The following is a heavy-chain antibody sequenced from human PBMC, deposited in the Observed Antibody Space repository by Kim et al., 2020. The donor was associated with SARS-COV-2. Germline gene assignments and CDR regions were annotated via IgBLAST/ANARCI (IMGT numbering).Heavy chain of an antibody. CDR2: IYYSGST. J-gene: IGHJ5*02. D-gene: IGHD3-10*01. CDR1: GGSISSGGYY. CDR3: ARENYGSGSYYPNWFDP. V-gene: IGHV4-31*03. Sequence: SETLSLTCTVSGGSISSGGYYWSWIRQHPGKGLEWIGYIYYSGSTYYNPSLKSRVTISVDTSKNQFSLKLSSVTAADTAVYYCARENYGSGSYYPNWFDPWGQGTLVTVSS.